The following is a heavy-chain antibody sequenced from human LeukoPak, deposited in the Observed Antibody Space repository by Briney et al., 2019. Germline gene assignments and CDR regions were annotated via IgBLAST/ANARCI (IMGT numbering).Heavy chain of an antibody. Sequence: GGSLRLSCAASGFTFSSEWMHWVRQAPGKGLVWVSRIKSDGTYTTYADSVKGRFTISRDNAKNTLYLQMNSLRAEDTAVYYCARDSSYGYDYWGQGTLVTVSS. J-gene: IGHJ4*02. CDR1: GFTFSSEW. D-gene: IGHD5-18*01. CDR3: ARDSSYGYDY. V-gene: IGHV3-74*01. CDR2: IKSDGTYT.